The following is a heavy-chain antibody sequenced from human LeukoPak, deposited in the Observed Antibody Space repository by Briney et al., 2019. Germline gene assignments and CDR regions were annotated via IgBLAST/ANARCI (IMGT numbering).Heavy chain of an antibody. CDR2: SGESGGT. D-gene: IGHD1-26*01. Sequence: SETLSLTCAVYGGSLGGHYWSWIRQSPGKGLEWIGESGESGGTKFNPSLKSRVSISADTSKNQFSLKLRSVTAADTAVYYCAKNGQSGFSFDPWGQGTLVTVSS. CDR1: GGSLGGHY. V-gene: IGHV4-34*01. CDR3: AKNGQSGFSFDP. J-gene: IGHJ5*02.